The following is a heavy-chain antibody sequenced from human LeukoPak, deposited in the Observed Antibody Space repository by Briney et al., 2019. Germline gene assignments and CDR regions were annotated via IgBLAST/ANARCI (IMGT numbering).Heavy chain of an antibody. CDR2: IFPSGGEI. D-gene: IGHD2-21*02. J-gene: IGHJ4*02. V-gene: IGHV3-23*01. CDR3: ARETEDCGGDCYDY. CDR1: GFTFSTFA. Sequence: GGSLRLSCAASGFTFSTFAMIWVRQPPGKGLEWVSSIFPSGGEIHYADSVRGRFTISRDNSKSTLSLQMNSLRAEDTALYYCARETEDCGGDCYDYWGQGTLVTVSS.